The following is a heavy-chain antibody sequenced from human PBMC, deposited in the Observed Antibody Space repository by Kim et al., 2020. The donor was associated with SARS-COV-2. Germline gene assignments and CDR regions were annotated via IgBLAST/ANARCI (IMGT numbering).Heavy chain of an antibody. CDR3: ARGGYGGNARAQGSFDI. CDR2: IFYSGNT. Sequence: SETLSLTCAVSGGSINSGGYSWNWIRQPPGKALEWIGYIFYSGNTYSNPSLKSRVTMSVDRSKSQFSLKLTSVTAADTAVYYCARGGYGGNARAQGSFDIWGQGTKVTVSS. CDR1: GGSINSGGYS. J-gene: IGHJ3*02. D-gene: IGHD5-18*01. V-gene: IGHV4-30-2*01.